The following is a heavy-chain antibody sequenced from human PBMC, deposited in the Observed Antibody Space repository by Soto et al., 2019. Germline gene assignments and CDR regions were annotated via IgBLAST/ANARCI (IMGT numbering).Heavy chain of an antibody. J-gene: IGHJ5*02. CDR1: GGSFSDYY. V-gene: IGHV4-34*03. Sequence: PSETLSLTCAVYGGSFSDYYWSWIRQPPGKGLEWIGQINHSGSTNYNPSLKSRVTISVDTSKNQFSLKLSSVTAADTAVYYCTTPYDYGDYDSGFRFDPWGQGTLVTVS. D-gene: IGHD4-17*01. CDR3: TTPYDYGDYDSGFRFDP. CDR2: INHSGST.